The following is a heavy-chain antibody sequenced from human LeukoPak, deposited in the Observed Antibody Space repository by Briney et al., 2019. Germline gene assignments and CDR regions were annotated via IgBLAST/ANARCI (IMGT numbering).Heavy chain of an antibody. V-gene: IGHV1-2*02. D-gene: IGHD4-17*01. J-gene: IGHJ4*02. Sequence: ASVKVSCKASGYTFTGYYMHWVRQAPGQGLEWMGWINPNSGGTNYAQKFQGRVTMTRDTSISTAYMELSRLRSDDTAVYYCARDRHGDYGDAVFDYWGQGTLVTVSS. CDR2: INPNSGGT. CDR1: GYTFTGYY. CDR3: ARDRHGDYGDAVFDY.